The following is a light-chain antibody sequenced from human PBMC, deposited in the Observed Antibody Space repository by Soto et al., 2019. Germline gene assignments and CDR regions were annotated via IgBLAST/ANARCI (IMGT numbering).Light chain of an antibody. V-gene: IGKV1-5*03. CDR3: QQYNSYSRYT. CDR2: KAS. CDR1: QSLSSW. J-gene: IGKJ2*01. Sequence: DIQMTQSPSTLSASVGDRVTITCRASQSLSSWLAWYQQKPGKAPKLLIYKASSLESGVPSRFSGSGSGTKFTLTISSLQPDDFATYYCQQYNSYSRYTFGQGTKLEIK.